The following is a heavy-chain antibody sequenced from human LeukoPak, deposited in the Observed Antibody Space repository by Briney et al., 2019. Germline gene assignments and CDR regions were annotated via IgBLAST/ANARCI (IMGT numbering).Heavy chain of an antibody. Sequence: KASETLSLTCTVSGGSISSSSYYWGWIRQPPGKGLEWIGSIYYSGSTYYNPSLKSRVTISVDTSKNQFSLKLSSVTAADTAVYYCARHLWFGDQNNWFDPWGQGTLVTVSS. CDR1: GGSISSSSYY. V-gene: IGHV4-39*01. CDR2: IYYSGST. CDR3: ARHLWFGDQNNWFDP. D-gene: IGHD3-10*01. J-gene: IGHJ5*02.